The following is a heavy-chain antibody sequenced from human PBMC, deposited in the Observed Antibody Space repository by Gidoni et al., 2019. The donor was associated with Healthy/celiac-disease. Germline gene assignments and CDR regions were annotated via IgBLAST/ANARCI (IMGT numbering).Heavy chain of an antibody. J-gene: IGHJ1*01. CDR3: ASFHTRGVYFQH. Sequence: EVQLVESGGGLVKPGGSLRLSCAAFGFTFSSYSMNWVRQAPGKGLEWVSSISSSSSYIYYADSVKGRFTISRDNAKNSLYLQMNSLRAEDTAVYYCASFHTRGVYFQHWGQGTLVTVSS. V-gene: IGHV3-21*01. CDR1: GFTFSSYS. CDR2: ISSSSSYI.